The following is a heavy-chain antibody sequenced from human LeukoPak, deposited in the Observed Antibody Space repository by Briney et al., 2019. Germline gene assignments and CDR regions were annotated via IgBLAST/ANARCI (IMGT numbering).Heavy chain of an antibody. J-gene: IGHJ6*03. D-gene: IGHD3-10*01. CDR3: ARDQYFDYGSGSSHMDV. Sequence: ASVKVSCKASGYTFTGYYMHWVRQAPGQGLEWMGWINPNSGGTNYAQKFQGRVTMTRDTSISTAYMELSRLRSDDTAVYYCARDQYFDYGSGSSHMDVWGKGTTVTISS. CDR2: INPNSGGT. V-gene: IGHV1-2*02. CDR1: GYTFTGYY.